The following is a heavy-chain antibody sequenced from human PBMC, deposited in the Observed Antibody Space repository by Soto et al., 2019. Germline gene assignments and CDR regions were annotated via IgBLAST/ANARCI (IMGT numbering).Heavy chain of an antibody. Sequence: GGSLRLSCAASGFTFSSYGMHWVRQAPGKGLEWVAVISYDGSNKYYADSVKGRFTISRDNSKNTLYLQMNSLRAEDTAVYYCAKECLSGGVVVPAARWFGYYGMDVWGQGTTVTVSS. CDR3: AKECLSGGVVVPAARWFGYYGMDV. D-gene: IGHD2-2*01. J-gene: IGHJ6*02. CDR2: ISYDGSNK. CDR1: GFTFSSYG. V-gene: IGHV3-30*18.